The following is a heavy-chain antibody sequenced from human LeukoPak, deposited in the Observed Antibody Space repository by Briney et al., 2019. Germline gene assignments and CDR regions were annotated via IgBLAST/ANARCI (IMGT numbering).Heavy chain of an antibody. V-gene: IGHV1-18*01. CDR3: ATEGGWQPTDYGDNVY. CDR1: GYTFTNYG. CDR2: ISPYKGDR. J-gene: IGHJ4*02. D-gene: IGHD4-17*01. Sequence: ASVKVSCKASGYTFTNYGITWVRQAPGQGLEWMGWISPYKGDRNYAQSLQGRVTTTTDTSTSTAYMEVRSLRSDDTAVYYCATEGGWQPTDYGDNVYWGQGTLVTVSS.